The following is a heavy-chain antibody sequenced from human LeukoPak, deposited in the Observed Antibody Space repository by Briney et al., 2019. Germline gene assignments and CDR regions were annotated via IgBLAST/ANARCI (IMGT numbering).Heavy chain of an antibody. Sequence: GGSLRLSCAASGFTFSNYAMSWVRQAPGKGLEWVSAISGSGGSTSYADSVKGGFTISRDNSKNPLYLQMNSLRAEDTAVYYCAKDHGVGATPLDAFDIWGQGTMVTVSS. CDR2: ISGSGGST. V-gene: IGHV3-23*01. CDR1: GFTFSNYA. D-gene: IGHD1-26*01. CDR3: AKDHGVGATPLDAFDI. J-gene: IGHJ3*02.